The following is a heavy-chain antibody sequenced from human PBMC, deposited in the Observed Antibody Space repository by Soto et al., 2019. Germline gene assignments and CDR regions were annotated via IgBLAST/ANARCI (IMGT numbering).Heavy chain of an antibody. CDR1: GGSISSSSYY. CDR2: IYYSGST. V-gene: IGHV4-39*01. D-gene: IGHD6-13*01. Sequence: QLQLQESGPGLVKPSETLSLTCTVSGGSISSSSYYWGWIRQPPGKGLEWIGSIYYSGSTYYNPSLKSRVTISVDTSKNQFSLKLSSVTAADTAVYYCARGGSRWSPAYWGQGTLVTVSS. CDR3: ARGGSRWSPAY. J-gene: IGHJ4*02.